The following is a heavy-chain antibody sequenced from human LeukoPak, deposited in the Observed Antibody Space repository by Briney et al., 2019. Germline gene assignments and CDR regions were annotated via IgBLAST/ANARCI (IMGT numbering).Heavy chain of an antibody. D-gene: IGHD2-2*01. CDR3: VKTFGYCSSTGGYVFDF. V-gene: IGHV3-64D*09. J-gene: IGHJ4*02. Sequence: PGGSLRLSRSASVFIFTRYAMHWVRQAPGKGLECVSGITSDGGSTYYADSLKGKFTISRDNSKNTLYLQMSSLRTEDTAVYSCVKTFGYCSSTGGYVFDFWGQGTLVTVSS. CDR1: VFIFTRYA. CDR2: ITSDGGST.